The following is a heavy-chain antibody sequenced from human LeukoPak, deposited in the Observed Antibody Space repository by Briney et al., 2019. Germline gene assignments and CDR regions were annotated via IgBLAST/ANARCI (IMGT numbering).Heavy chain of an antibody. CDR1: GSSISGCY. D-gene: IGHD6-13*01. CDR2: INHSGST. Sequence: SETLSLTCTVSGSSISGCYWSWIRQPPGKGLEWIGEINHSGSTNYNPSLKSRVTISVDTSKNQFSLKLSSVTAADTAVYYCARERGSSSWYGNWFDPWGQGTLVTVSS. J-gene: IGHJ5*02. V-gene: IGHV4-34*01. CDR3: ARERGSSSWYGNWFDP.